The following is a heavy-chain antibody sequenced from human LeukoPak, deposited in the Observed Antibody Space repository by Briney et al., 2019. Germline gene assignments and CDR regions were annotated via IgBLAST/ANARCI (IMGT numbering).Heavy chain of an antibody. CDR1: GFIFSNYG. Sequence: PGGSLRLSCAASGFIFSNYGMHWVRQAPGKGLEWVAFIRYDGSNKYYVDSVKGRFIISRDNSKNTLYLQMNSLRPEDTAVYYCARSLWGYWGQGTLVTVSS. V-gene: IGHV3-30*02. CDR2: IRYDGSNK. J-gene: IGHJ4*02. CDR3: ARSLWGY. D-gene: IGHD7-27*01.